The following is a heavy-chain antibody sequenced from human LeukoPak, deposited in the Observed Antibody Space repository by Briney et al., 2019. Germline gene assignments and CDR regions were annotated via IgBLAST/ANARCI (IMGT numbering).Heavy chain of an antibody. V-gene: IGHV3-21*01. CDR3: ARGRGGFAVDY. CDR1: GFTFSSYA. J-gene: IGHJ4*02. Sequence: GGSLRLSCTASGFTFSSYAMSWVRQAPGKGLEWVSAISSSSSYIYYADSVKGRLTVSRDNAKNSLYLQMNSLRAEDTAVYYCARGRGGFAVDYWGQGTLVTVSS. CDR2: ISSSSSYI. D-gene: IGHD3-10*01.